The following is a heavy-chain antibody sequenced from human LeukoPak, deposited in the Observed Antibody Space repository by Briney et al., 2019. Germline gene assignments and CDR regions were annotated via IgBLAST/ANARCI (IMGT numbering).Heavy chain of an antibody. Sequence: PGGSLRLSCAASGFTFSNYAMSWVRQAPGKGLEWVSGISGSDGTTYYADSVKGRFTISRDHSKNTLYLQMNSLRAEDTAVYYCARDGNFHYYGSGTRDWGQGTLVTVSS. D-gene: IGHD3-10*01. CDR1: GFTFSNYA. V-gene: IGHV3-23*01. CDR2: ISGSDGTT. J-gene: IGHJ4*02. CDR3: ARDGNFHYYGSGTRD.